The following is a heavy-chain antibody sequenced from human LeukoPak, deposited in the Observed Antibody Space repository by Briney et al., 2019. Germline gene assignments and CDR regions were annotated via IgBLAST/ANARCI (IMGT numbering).Heavy chain of an antibody. CDR3: ARGEWLISYYFDY. J-gene: IGHJ4*02. Sequence: GGSLRLSCAASGFTFSSYWMSWVRQAPGKGLEWVANMKQDGSEKYYVDSVKGRFTISRDNAKNSLYLQMNSLRAEDTAVYYCARGEWLISYYFDYWGQGTLVTVSS. CDR1: GFTFSSYW. D-gene: IGHD6-19*01. CDR2: MKQDGSEK. V-gene: IGHV3-7*01.